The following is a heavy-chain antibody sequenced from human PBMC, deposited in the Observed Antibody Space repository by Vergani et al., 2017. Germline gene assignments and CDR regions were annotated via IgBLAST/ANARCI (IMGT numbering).Heavy chain of an antibody. CDR1: GFTFSGYA. V-gene: IGHV3-23*01. CDR2: ISGSGGST. CDR3: AKVRMIRLAVAGPFDY. Sequence: EVQLLESGGGLVQPGGSLRLSCAASGFTFSGYAMSWVRQAPGKGLEWVSAISGSGGSTYYADSVKGRFTISRDNSKNTLYLQMNSLRAEDTAVYYCAKVRMIRLAVAGPFDYWGQGTLVTVSS. D-gene: IGHD6-19*01. J-gene: IGHJ4*02.